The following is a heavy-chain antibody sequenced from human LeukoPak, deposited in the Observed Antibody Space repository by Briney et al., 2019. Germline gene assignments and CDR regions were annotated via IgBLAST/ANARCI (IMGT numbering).Heavy chain of an antibody. Sequence: GGSLRLSCSAFGFTFSSYAMSGVRQAPGKGLEWVSAISGSGGSTYYADSVKGRFTISRDNSKNTLYLQMNSLRAEDTAVYYCAKAKQWLVQNLGYWGQGTLVTVS. D-gene: IGHD6-19*01. CDR1: GFTFSSYA. J-gene: IGHJ4*02. CDR3: AKAKQWLVQNLGY. CDR2: ISGSGGST. V-gene: IGHV3-23*01.